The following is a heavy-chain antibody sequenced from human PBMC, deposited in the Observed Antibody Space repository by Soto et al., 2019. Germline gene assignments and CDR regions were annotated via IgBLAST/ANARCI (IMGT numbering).Heavy chain of an antibody. CDR1: GYSFTTYW. J-gene: IGHJ3*02. V-gene: IGHV5-51*01. CDR2: IYPGDSDT. CDR3: ARSIYGGNSGGAFDI. Sequence: PGESLKISCKVSGYSFTTYWIGWVRQMPGKGLEWMGIIYPGDSDTRYSPSFQGQVTFSADKSISTAYLQWSSLKASDTAMYYCARSIYGGNSGGAFDIWGQGTMVTVSS. D-gene: IGHD2-21*02.